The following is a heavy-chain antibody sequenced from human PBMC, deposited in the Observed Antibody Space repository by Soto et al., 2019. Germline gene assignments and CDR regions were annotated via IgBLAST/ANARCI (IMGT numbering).Heavy chain of an antibody. D-gene: IGHD3-22*01. J-gene: IGHJ5*02. CDR3: ASYYDSSGYPSWFDP. Sequence: SETLSLTCAVSGYSISSGYYWGWIRQPPGKGLEWIGSIYHSGSTYNNPSLKSRVTISVDTSKNQFSLKLSSVTAADTAVYYCASYYDSSGYPSWFDPWGQGTLVTVSS. CDR2: IYHSGST. V-gene: IGHV4-38-2*01. CDR1: GYSISSGYY.